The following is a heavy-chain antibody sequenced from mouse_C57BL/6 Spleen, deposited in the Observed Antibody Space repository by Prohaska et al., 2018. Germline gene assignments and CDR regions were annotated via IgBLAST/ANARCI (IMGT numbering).Heavy chain of an antibody. J-gene: IGHJ4*01. V-gene: IGHV1-85*01. CDR2: T. Sequence: TKYNEKFKGKATLTVDTSSSTAYMELHSLTSEDSAVYFCARNYYGSSLYVMDYWGQGTSVTVSS. CDR3: ARNYYGSSLYVMDY. D-gene: IGHD1-1*01.